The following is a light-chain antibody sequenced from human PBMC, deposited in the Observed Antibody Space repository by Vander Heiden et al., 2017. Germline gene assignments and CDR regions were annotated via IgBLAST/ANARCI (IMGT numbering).Light chain of an antibody. CDR1: QSISSY. V-gene: IGKV1-39*01. J-gene: IGKJ2*01. Sequence: DIQMTQSPSSLSASVGDRVTITCRASQSISSYLNWYQQKPGKAPKLLIYAASSLQSGVPSRFSGSGSGTDFTLTISRLQPEDIATYYCQQCDSTPRTFGQGTRLEIK. CDR2: AAS. CDR3: QQCDSTPRT.